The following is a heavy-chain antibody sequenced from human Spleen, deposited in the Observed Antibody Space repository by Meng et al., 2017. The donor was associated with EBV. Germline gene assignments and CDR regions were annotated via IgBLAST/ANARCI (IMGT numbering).Heavy chain of an antibody. D-gene: IGHD3-10*01. V-gene: IGHV4-30-4*01. CDR3: ARGGGSGSYDFDY. J-gene: IGHJ4*02. CDR2: IYYSGST. CDR1: GDSISSGSYF. Sequence: QVQLQVSAPGLVKPSQTLSLTWAVSGDSISSGSYFWSWIRQPPGKGLEWIGCIYYSGSTYYNPSLKSRVTISVDTSKNQFSLKLSSVTAADTAVYYCARGGGSGSYDFDYWGQGTLVTVSS.